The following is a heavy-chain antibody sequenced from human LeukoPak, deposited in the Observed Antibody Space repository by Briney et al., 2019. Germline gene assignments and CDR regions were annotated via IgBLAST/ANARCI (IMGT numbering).Heavy chain of an antibody. CDR3: AKAYDFWSGYYSDY. Sequence: GGSLRLSCAASGFTFSSYAMSWVRQAPGKGLEWVSTISGSGGNTYYADSVKGRFTISRDNSKNTLYLQMNSLRAEDTAVYYCAKAYDFWSGYYSDYWGQGTLVTVSS. J-gene: IGHJ4*02. D-gene: IGHD3-3*01. CDR2: ISGSGGNT. V-gene: IGHV3-23*01. CDR1: GFTFSSYA.